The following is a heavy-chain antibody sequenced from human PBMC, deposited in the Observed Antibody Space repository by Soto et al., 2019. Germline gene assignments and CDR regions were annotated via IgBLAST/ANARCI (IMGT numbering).Heavy chain of an antibody. CDR1: VFTFSYYY. CDR2: ISSSSTYT. D-gene: IGHD2-8*01. Sequence: GGPLSLCAADSVFTFSYYYMIWIRQAPGKGLEWVSYISSSSTYTNYADSVKGRFPISRDNAKNSLYLQINSLRAEDTAVYYCARSGVCGNGVCPDYWGQGTLVTVSS. J-gene: IGHJ4*02. CDR3: ARSGVCGNGVCPDY. V-gene: IGHV3-11*06.